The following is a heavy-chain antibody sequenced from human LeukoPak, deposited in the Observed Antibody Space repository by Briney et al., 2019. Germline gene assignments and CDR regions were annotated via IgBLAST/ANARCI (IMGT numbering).Heavy chain of an antibody. CDR2: ISSSDGTI. V-gene: IGHV3-48*03. D-gene: IGHD2-21*01. CDR3: ARDHASYGGFDY. J-gene: IGHJ4*02. CDR1: GFIFSSYE. Sequence: PGGSLRLSCAASGFIFSSYEMNWVRQAPGKGLEWVSFISSSDGTIYYADSVKGRFTISRDNAKNSLYLQMNSLRAEDTAVYYCARDHASYGGFDYWGQGTLVTVSS.